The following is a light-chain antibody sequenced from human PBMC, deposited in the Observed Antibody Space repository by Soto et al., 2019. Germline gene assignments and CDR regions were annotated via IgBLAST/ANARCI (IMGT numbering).Light chain of an antibody. CDR3: QQGYSTIT. CDR1: QSIYTY. Sequence: DIQMTQSPSSLSASVGDRVTITCRASQSIYTYLNRYQQRPGEAPKVLIYAASTLQDGIPSRFSGSGSGTDFTLTIRGLQPEDFATYYCQQGYSTITFGQGTRLDIE. J-gene: IGKJ5*01. CDR2: AAS. V-gene: IGKV1-39*01.